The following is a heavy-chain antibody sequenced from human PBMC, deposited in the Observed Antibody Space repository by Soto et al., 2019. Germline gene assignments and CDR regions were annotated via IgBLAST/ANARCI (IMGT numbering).Heavy chain of an antibody. CDR1: GGSISSYY. CDR3: ARSRALPSRYYYDSSGYYVTVWFDP. CDR2: IYYSGST. J-gene: IGHJ5*02. Sequence: TSETLSLTCTVSGGSISSYYWSWIRQPPGKGLEWIGYIYYSGSTNYNPSLNSRVTISVDTSKNQFSPKLSSVTAADTAVYYCARSRALPSRYYYDSSGYYVTVWFDPWGQGTLVTVSS. V-gene: IGHV4-59*01. D-gene: IGHD3-22*01.